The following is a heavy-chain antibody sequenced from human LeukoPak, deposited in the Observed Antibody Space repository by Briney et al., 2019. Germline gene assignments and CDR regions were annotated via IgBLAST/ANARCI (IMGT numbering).Heavy chain of an antibody. CDR2: ISGSGGST. D-gene: IGHD2-15*01. V-gene: IGHV3-23*01. CDR3: AQDPYCSGGSCYSEIGY. CDR1: GFTFSSYA. Sequence: GGSLRLSCAASGFTFSSYAMSWVRQAPGKGLEWVSAISGSGGSTYYADSVKGRFTISRDNSKNTLYLQMNSLRAEDTAVYYCAQDPYCSGGSCYSEIGYWGQGTLVTVSS. J-gene: IGHJ4*02.